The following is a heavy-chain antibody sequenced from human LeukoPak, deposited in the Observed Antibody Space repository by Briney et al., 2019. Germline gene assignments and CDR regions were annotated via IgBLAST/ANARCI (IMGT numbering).Heavy chain of an antibody. D-gene: IGHD3-10*01. Sequence: HSGRSLRLSCEASGFTFSSYGMLWVRRAPGKGLEWMTVISHDGSNKYYVDSVKGRFTISRDNSKSTLYLQMNSLRAEDTAVYYCANEGYYGSGSFPDSWGQGTLVTVSS. CDR2: ISHDGSNK. CDR1: GFTFSSYG. J-gene: IGHJ4*02. V-gene: IGHV3-30*18. CDR3: ANEGYYGSGSFPDS.